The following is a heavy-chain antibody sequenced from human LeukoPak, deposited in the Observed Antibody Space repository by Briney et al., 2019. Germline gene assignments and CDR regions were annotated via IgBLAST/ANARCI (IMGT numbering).Heavy chain of an antibody. CDR2: IWYDGSKR. CDR3: ARDRPRHCSGGSCYSSGFDP. J-gene: IGHJ5*02. D-gene: IGHD2-15*01. CDR1: GFTFSSYG. Sequence: GGSLRLSCAASGFTFSSYGMHWVRQAPGKGLEWVAVIWYDGSKRYYADSVKGRFTFSRDNSKKTLYLQMNSLRAEDTAVYYCARDRPRHCSGGSCYSSGFDPWGQGTLVTVSS. V-gene: IGHV3-33*01.